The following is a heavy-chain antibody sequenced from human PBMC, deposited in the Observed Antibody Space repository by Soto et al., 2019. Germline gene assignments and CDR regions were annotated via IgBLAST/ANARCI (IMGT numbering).Heavy chain of an antibody. Sequence: QVQLVQSGAEERKPGSSVKVSCKASGGAFSSYTINWVRQAPGQGLEWMGRIIPILGLTNYAQKFRGRVTITADTSSTTAYVELNNLRSEDTAIYYCATAYQLLEYWGQGTHVTVSS. CDR3: ATAYQLLEY. CDR1: GGAFSSYT. J-gene: IGHJ4*02. CDR2: IIPILGLT. D-gene: IGHD3-10*01. V-gene: IGHV1-69*02.